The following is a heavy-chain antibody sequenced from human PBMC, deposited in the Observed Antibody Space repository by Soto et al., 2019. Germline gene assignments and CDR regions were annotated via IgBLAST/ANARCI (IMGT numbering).Heavy chain of an antibody. Sequence: PGGSLRLSCAASGFTFSSYSMSWVRQAPGKGLEWVSSIGGSSDSISYADSVKGRFTISRDNAQMSLYLQMSSLRAEDTAVYYCARELYDDYAIDSWGQGTLVTVSS. D-gene: IGHD4-17*01. J-gene: IGHJ4*02. CDR2: IGGSSDSI. V-gene: IGHV3-21*01. CDR3: ARELYDDYAIDS. CDR1: GFTFSSYS.